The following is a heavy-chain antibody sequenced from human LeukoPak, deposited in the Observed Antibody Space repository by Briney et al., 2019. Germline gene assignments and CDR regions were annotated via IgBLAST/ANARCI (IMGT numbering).Heavy chain of an antibody. CDR1: GGSISSYY. CDR3: ARQGGDYYYYYGMDV. CDR2: IYYSGST. Sequence: SETLSLTCTVSGGSISSYYWSWIRQPPGKGLEWIGYIYYSGSTNYNPSFKSRVTISVDTSKNQFSLKLSSVTAADTAVYYCARQGGDYYYYYGMDVWGQGTTVTVSS. D-gene: IGHD3-16*01. J-gene: IGHJ6*02. V-gene: IGHV4-59*08.